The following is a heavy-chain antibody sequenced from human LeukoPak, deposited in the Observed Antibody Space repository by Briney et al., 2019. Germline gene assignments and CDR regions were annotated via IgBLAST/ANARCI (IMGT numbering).Heavy chain of an antibody. Sequence: EASVKVSCKASGYTFTSYGITWVRQAPGQGLEWMGWISAYNGNTNYAQKLQGRITMTTDSSTSTAYMELRSLRSDDTAVYYCARDSITLVRGVIGYWGQGTPVTVSS. CDR1: GYTFTSYG. D-gene: IGHD3-10*01. J-gene: IGHJ4*02. V-gene: IGHV1-18*01. CDR2: ISAYNGNT. CDR3: ARDSITLVRGVIGY.